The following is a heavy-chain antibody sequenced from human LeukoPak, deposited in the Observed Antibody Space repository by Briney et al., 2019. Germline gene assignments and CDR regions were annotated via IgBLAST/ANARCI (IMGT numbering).Heavy chain of an antibody. J-gene: IGHJ4*02. Sequence: KASETLSLTCTVSGFSISSGHYWGWIRQPPGKGLEWIGNMYHSGSTYYNPSLKSRVTMSVDTSKNQFSLNMSSVTAADTGVYYCARGGQIDPYDPKAIPFDYWGQGTLVTVSS. CDR3: ARGGQIDPYDPKAIPFDY. V-gene: IGHV4-38-2*02. CDR2: MYHSGST. CDR1: GFSISSGHY. D-gene: IGHD1-1*01.